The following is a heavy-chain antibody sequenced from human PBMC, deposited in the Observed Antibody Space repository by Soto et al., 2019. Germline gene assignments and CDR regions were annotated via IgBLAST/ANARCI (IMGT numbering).Heavy chain of an antibody. Sequence: GGSLRLSCAASGFTFSNFAMSWVRQAPGKGLEWVSGIIGSGGSTYYADSVKGRFTISRDKSKTTLYLQMNSLRAEDTAIYYCAKDGGYSFGPGNYYGMDVWGQGTTVNVSS. CDR3: AKDGGYSFGPGNYYGMDV. CDR1: GFTFSNFA. CDR2: IIGSGGST. J-gene: IGHJ6*02. V-gene: IGHV3-23*01. D-gene: IGHD5-18*01.